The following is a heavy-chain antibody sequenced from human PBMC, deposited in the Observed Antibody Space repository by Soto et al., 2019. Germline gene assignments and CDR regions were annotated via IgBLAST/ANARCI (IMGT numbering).Heavy chain of an antibody. V-gene: IGHV4-34*01. CDR2: INHSGST. D-gene: IGHD2-2*01. CDR1: GGSFSGYY. J-gene: IGHJ5*02. Sequence: SETLSLTCAVYGGSFSGYYWSWIRQPPGKGLEWIGEINHSGSTNYNPSLKSRVTISVDTSKNQFSLKLSSVTAADTAVYYCARGRDIVVVPAARNWFDPWGQGTLVTVSS. CDR3: ARGRDIVVVPAARNWFDP.